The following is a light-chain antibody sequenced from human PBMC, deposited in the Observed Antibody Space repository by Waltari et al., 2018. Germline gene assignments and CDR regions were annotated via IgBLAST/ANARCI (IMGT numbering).Light chain of an antibody. V-gene: IGLV2-14*03. CDR1: STDAGRYAY. CDR3: ASYTYSSNVV. J-gene: IGLJ2*01. Sequence: QSALTQPASVSGSSGQSITLSCPGSSTDAGRYAYVSWYQQLPGKAPKLIIFDVRVRPSGVSNRFSGSKSGNTASLTISGLQAEDEADYYCASYTYSSNVVFGGGTKVTV. CDR2: DVR.